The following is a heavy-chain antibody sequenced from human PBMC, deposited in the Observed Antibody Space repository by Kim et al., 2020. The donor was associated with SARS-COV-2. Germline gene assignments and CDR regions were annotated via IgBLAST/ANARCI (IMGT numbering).Heavy chain of an antibody. D-gene: IGHD6-19*01. CDR3: ARRQFTRGWYYFDY. V-gene: IGHV3-74*01. Sequence: CAESVKGRFTISRDNAKDTLDLQVSRRRAEDTAVYYCARRQFTRGWYYFDYWGRGTLVTVSS. J-gene: IGHJ4*02.